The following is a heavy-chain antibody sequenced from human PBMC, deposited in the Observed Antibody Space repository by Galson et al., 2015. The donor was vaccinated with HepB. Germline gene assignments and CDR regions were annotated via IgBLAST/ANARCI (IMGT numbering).Heavy chain of an antibody. CDR2: IIPIFGTA. J-gene: IGHJ4*02. D-gene: IGHD2-21*01. V-gene: IGHV1-69*13. Sequence: SVKVSCKASGGTFSSYAISWVRQAPGQGLEWMGGIIPIFGTANYAQKFQGRVTITADESTSTAYMELSSLRSEDTAVYYCAKHQYCGGDCYWYYFDYWGQGTLVTVSS. CDR1: GGTFSSYA. CDR3: AKHQYCGGDCYWYYFDY.